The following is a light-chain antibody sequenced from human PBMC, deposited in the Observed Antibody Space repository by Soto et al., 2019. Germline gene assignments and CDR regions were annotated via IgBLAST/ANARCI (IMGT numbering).Light chain of an antibody. J-gene: IGLJ1*01. CDR1: SRDVGSYNL. CDR3: CSYAGRPYV. V-gene: IGLV2-23*02. CDR2: EVT. Sequence: SVLTQPASVSGSPGQSITISCTGTSRDVGSYNLVSWYQVHPGKAPKLMIFEVTKRPSGVSNRFSGSKSGNTASLTISGLHTEDEADYFCCSYAGRPYVFGTGAKVTVL.